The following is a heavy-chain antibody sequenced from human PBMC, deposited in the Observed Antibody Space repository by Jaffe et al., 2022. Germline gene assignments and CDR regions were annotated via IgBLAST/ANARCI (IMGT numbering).Heavy chain of an antibody. V-gene: IGHV4-61*01. CDR1: GGSVSSGSYY. J-gene: IGHJ3*02. CDR3: ARVSTVTDAFDI. D-gene: IGHD4-17*01. Sequence: QVQLQESGPGLVKPSETLSLTCTVSGGSVSSGSYYWSWIRQPPGKGLEWIGYIYYSGSTNYNPSLKSRVTISVDTSKNQFSLKLSSVTAADTAVYYCARVSTVTDAFDIWGQGTMVTVSS. CDR2: IYYSGST.